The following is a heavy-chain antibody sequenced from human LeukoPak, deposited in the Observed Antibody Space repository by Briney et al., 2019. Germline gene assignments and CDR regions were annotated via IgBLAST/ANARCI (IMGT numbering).Heavy chain of an antibody. CDR1: GGSFSGYY. J-gene: IGHJ4*02. CDR2: LNHSGGT. CDR3: AREYTGFTRRLDY. V-gene: IGHV4-34*01. D-gene: IGHD5-12*01. Sequence: SETLSLTCAVYGGSFSGYYWSWIRQPPGKGLEWIGELNHSGGTKYNPSLKSRVTISVDASKNQFSLKLSSGTAADTAMYYCAREYTGFTRRLDYWGQGTLVTVSS.